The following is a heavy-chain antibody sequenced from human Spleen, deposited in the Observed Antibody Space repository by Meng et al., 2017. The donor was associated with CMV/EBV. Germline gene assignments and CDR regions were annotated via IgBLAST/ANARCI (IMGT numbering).Heavy chain of an antibody. CDR2: ISSSGGST. Sequence: GGSLRLSCAASGFTFITYAMSWVRQAPGKGLEWVSAISSSGGSTDYVDSVKGRFTISRDNSKNSLYLQMNSLRAEDTALYYCAKDIGMGWGNYYYGMDVWGQGTTVTVSS. J-gene: IGHJ6*02. CDR1: GFTFITYA. V-gene: IGHV3-23*01. CDR3: AKDIGMGWGNYYYGMDV. D-gene: IGHD5-24*01.